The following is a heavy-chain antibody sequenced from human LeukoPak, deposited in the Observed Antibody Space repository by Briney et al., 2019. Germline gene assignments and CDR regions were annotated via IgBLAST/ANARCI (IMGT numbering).Heavy chain of an antibody. CDR1: GFSFSNYA. V-gene: IGHV3-23*01. D-gene: IGHD3-22*01. J-gene: IGHJ4*02. Sequence: PGGSLRLSCAASGFSFSNYAMSWVRQAPGKGLEWVSAISGNGGSLYYADSMKGRFTISRDNSKSELYLQVNSLTAEDTAVYYCAKRDAYDSSGFSPLFGHWGQGTLVTVSS. CDR2: ISGNGGSL. CDR3: AKRDAYDSSGFSPLFGH.